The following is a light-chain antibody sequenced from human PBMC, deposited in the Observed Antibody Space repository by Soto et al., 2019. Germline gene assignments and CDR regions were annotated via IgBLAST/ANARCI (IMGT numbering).Light chain of an antibody. J-gene: IGKJ1*01. V-gene: IGKV1-39*01. CDR2: AAS. Sequence: DIQLTQSPSSLSASVGDRVTITCRASQSISSYLNWYQQKPGKAPKLLIYAASSLQSGVPSRFGGSGSGTYGTLTISSLHPEDFATYYCQQSYSTGKFVQGTNVEGK. CDR1: QSISSY. CDR3: QQSYSTGK.